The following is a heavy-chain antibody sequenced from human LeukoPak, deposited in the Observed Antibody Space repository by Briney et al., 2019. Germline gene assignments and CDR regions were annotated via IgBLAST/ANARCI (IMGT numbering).Heavy chain of an antibody. V-gene: IGHV3-74*01. CDR2: INSDGNSI. D-gene: IGHD2-8*01. J-gene: IGHJ4*02. Sequence: GGSLRLSCAASGFTFSSYWMHWVRQAPGKGPVWVSRINSDGNSITYADSVKGRFTISRDNAKNTLYLQMNSLRAEDTALYYCARGANDFDYWGQGTLSPSPQ. CDR1: GFTFSSYW. CDR3: ARGANDFDY.